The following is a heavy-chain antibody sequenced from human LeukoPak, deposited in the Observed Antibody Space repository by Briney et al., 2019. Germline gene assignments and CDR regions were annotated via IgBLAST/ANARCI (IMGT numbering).Heavy chain of an antibody. CDR2: LDGENDQK. CDR1: GYTVTEIS. V-gene: IGHV1-24*01. CDR3: ADFYTTSGFFY. D-gene: IGHD3-3*01. Sequence: ASVKVSCKVSGYTVTEISIHWVHQSPGKGLEWMGGLDGENDQKVYAQQFQDRVTMSEDTSTDTAYMELSNLQSEDTAVYFCADFYTTSGFFYWGQGTLVTVSS. J-gene: IGHJ4*02.